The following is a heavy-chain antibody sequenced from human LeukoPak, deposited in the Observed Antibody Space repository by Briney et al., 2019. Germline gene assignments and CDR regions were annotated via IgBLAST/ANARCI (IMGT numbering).Heavy chain of an antibody. V-gene: IGHV4-61*02. D-gene: IGHD3-22*01. CDR3: ARGSSLRITMIVVAKAYFDY. CDR2: IYPSGST. CDR1: GGSISSGSYH. Sequence: SETLSLTCTVSGGSISSGSYHWSWIRQPAGKALEWIGRIYPSGSTNYDPSLKSRVTISIDTSKDQFSLKLTSVTAADTAVYYCARGSSLRITMIVVAKAYFDYWGQGTLVTVSS. J-gene: IGHJ4*02.